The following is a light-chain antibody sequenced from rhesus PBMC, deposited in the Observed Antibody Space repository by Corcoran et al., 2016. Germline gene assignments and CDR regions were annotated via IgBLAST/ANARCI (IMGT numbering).Light chain of an antibody. CDR2: GAS. CDR3: QQYSKWPLT. V-gene: IGKV3-42*03. Sequence: DIVMTQSPATLSLSPGERAALSCRASQSVSSNLAWYQQTPGQAPSLLIFGASSRATGIPARFSGSGAGTDVTLTISSLEPEDFALYYCQQYSKWPLTFGGGTKVEIK. J-gene: IGKJ4*01. CDR1: QSVSSN.